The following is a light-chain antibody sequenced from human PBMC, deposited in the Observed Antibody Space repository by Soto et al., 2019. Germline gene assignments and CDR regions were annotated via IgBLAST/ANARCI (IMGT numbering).Light chain of an antibody. J-gene: IGKJ1*01. CDR1: QSISTY. V-gene: IGKV1-39*01. CDR3: QQSSTTPWT. CDR2: LTS. Sequence: DIQMTQSPSSLPSSVGDRVTITCRASQSISTYLNWFQQKPGRAPKLLIYLTSTLQSGVPSRFSGSGSGTDFTLTISSLQPEDFATYYCQQSSTTPWTFGQGTKVDIK.